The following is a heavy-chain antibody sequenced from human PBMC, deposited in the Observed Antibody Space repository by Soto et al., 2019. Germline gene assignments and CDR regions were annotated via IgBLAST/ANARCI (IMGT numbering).Heavy chain of an antibody. V-gene: IGHV4-30-2*01. J-gene: IGHJ6*02. Sequence: QLQLQESGSGLVKPSQTLSLTCAVSGGSISSGGYSWSWIRQPPGKGLEWIGYIYHSGSTYYNPSLKSRVTXSXDXXQHQFSLKLSSVTAADTAVYYCARVHYDYVWGSYRPYGMDVWGQGTTVTVSS. CDR3: ARVHYDYVWGSYRPYGMDV. CDR1: GGSISSGGYS. D-gene: IGHD3-16*02. CDR2: IYHSGST.